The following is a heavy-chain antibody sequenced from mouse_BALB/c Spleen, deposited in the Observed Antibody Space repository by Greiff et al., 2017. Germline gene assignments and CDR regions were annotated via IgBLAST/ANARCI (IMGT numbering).Heavy chain of an antibody. CDR1: GYTFTDYE. CDR3: TNYGSSYEGYFDY. V-gene: IGHV1-15*01. CDR2: IDPETGGT. J-gene: IGHJ2*01. Sequence: QVQLQQSGAELVRPGASVTLSCKASGYTFTDYEMHWVKQTPVHGLEWIGAIDPETGGTAYNQKFKGKATLTADKSSSTAYMELRSLTSEDSAVYYCTNYGSSYEGYFDYWGQGTTLTVSS. D-gene: IGHD1-1*01.